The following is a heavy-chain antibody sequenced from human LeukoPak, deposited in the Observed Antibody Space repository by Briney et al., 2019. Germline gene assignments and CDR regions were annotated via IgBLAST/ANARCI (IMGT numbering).Heavy chain of an antibody. CDR3: ARGPSSNWNDKQRAFDI. CDR2: IWYDGSNK. J-gene: IGHJ3*02. CDR1: GFTFSSYG. D-gene: IGHD1-1*01. V-gene: IGHV3-33*01. Sequence: GRSLRLSCAASGFTFSSYGMHWVRQAPGKGLEWVAVIWYDGSNKYYADSVKGRFTISRDNSKNTLYLQMNSLRAEDTAVYYCARGPSSNWNDKQRAFDIWGQGTMVTVSS.